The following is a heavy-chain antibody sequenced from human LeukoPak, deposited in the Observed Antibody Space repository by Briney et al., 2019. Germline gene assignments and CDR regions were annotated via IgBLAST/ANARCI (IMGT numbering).Heavy chain of an antibody. CDR2: ISWNSGTI. Sequence: PGRSLRLSCAASGFTFDDYAMHWVRHAPGKGLEWVSSISWNSGTIGYADSVKGRFTISRDNAKNSLYLQMNSLRAEDTALYYCAKVDREYYYGMDVWGQGTTVTVSS. CDR3: AKVDREYYYGMDV. J-gene: IGHJ6*02. V-gene: IGHV3-9*01. CDR1: GFTFDDYA. D-gene: IGHD3/OR15-3a*01.